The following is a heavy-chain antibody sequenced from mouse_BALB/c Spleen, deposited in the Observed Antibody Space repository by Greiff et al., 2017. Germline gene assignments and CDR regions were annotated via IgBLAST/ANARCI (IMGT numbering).Heavy chain of an antibody. CDR1: GFTFSSYT. CDR3: TRDRGYEGRYYFDY. CDR2: ISSGGSYT. V-gene: IGHV5-6-4*01. J-gene: IGHJ2*01. Sequence: EVMLVESGGGLVKPGGSLKLSCAASGFTFSSYTMSWVRQTPEKRLEWVATISSGGSYTYYPDSVKGRFTISRDNAKNTLYLQMSSLKSEDTAMYYCTRDRGYEGRYYFDYWGQGTTLTVSS. D-gene: IGHD2-2*01.